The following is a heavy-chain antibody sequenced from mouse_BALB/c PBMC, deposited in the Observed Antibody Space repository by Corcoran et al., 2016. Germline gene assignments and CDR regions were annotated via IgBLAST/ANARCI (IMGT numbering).Heavy chain of an antibody. Sequence: EVQLQQSGAELVKPGASVKLSCTASGFNIKDTYMHWVKQRPEQGLEWIGRIDPANGNTKYDPKFQGKATITADTSSNTAYLQLSSLTSEDTAVYYCARGHSSYLYYAMDYWGQGTSVTVSS. CDR2: IDPANGNT. D-gene: IGHD1-1*01. V-gene: IGHV14-3*02. CDR1: GFNIKDTY. CDR3: ARGHSSYLYYAMDY. J-gene: IGHJ4*01.